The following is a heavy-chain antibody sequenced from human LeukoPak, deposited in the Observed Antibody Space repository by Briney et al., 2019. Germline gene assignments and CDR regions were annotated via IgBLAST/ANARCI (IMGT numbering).Heavy chain of an antibody. CDR2: INSDGSST. V-gene: IGHV3-74*01. CDR3: ARDRRATYYFDY. J-gene: IGHJ4*02. Sequence: GGSLRLSCAASGFTFSSYWMHWVRQAPGKGLVWVSRINSDGSSTSYADSVKGRFTISRDNAKNTLYLQMNSLRAEDTAVYNCARDRRATYYFDYWGQGTLVTVSS. CDR1: GFTFSSYW. D-gene: IGHD1-1*01.